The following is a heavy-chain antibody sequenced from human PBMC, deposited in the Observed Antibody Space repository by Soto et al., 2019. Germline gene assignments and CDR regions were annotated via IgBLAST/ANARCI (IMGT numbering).Heavy chain of an antibody. Sequence: DSVKVSCNTSAYSFTDYKVHWVRQAPGQGLEWMGWVDPNGGGSNSAQKFQGSVTMTWDTSITTAYLDLTRLTTNDTATYFCATWVDYGDFEGFDFWGQGTLVTVSS. J-gene: IGHJ4*02. CDR2: VDPNGGGS. CDR3: ATWVDYGDFEGFDF. V-gene: IGHV1-2*04. D-gene: IGHD4-17*01. CDR1: AYSFTDYK.